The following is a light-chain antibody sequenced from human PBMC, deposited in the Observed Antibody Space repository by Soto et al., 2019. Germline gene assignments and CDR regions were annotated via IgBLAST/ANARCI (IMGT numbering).Light chain of an antibody. J-gene: IGKJ1*01. V-gene: IGKV3-20*01. Sequence: EIVLTQSPGTLSLSPGERATLSCRASQSVSSSYLAWYQQKPGQAPRLLIYGASSRATGIPDRFSGSGSGTDFTLTISRLEPEDCAVYYCQQYGSSPGTCGQGTKVEIK. CDR3: QQYGSSPGT. CDR1: QSVSSSY. CDR2: GAS.